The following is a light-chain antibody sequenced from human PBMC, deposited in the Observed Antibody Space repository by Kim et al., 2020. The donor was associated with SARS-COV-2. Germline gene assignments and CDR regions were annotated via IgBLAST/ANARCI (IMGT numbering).Light chain of an antibody. CDR3: QQYYSYPFT. CDR1: QGISSY. Sequence: IQMTQSPSSFSASTGDRVTITCRASQGISSYLAWYQQKPGKAPKLLIYAASTLQSGVPSRFSGSGSGTDFTLTISCLQSEDFATYYCQQYYSYPFTFGPGTKVDIK. J-gene: IGKJ3*01. V-gene: IGKV1-8*01. CDR2: AAS.